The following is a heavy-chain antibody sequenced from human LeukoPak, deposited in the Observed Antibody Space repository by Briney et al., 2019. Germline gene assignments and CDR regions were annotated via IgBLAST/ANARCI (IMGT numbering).Heavy chain of an antibody. CDR2: INPNSGGT. Sequence: GASVKVSCKASGYTFTGYYMHWVRQAPGQGLEWMGWINPNSGGTNYAQKFQGRVTMTRDTSISTACMELSRLRSDDTAVYYCARDPPGDQGLPFDYWGQGTLVTVSS. V-gene: IGHV1-2*02. J-gene: IGHJ4*02. CDR3: ARDPPGDQGLPFDY. CDR1: GYTFTGYY. D-gene: IGHD1-1*01.